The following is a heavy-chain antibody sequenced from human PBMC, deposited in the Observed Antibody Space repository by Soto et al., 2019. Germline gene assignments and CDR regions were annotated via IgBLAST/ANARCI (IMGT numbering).Heavy chain of an antibody. D-gene: IGHD2-2*01. J-gene: IGHJ4*02. Sequence: QVQLQQWGAGLLKPSETLSLTCAVYGGSFSGYYWSWIRQPPGKGLEWIGEINHSGSTNYNPSLNSRVTISVDTSKNQFSLKLSSVTAADTAVYYCARRYCSSTSCYPDYWGQGTLVTVSS. CDR3: ARRYCSSTSCYPDY. CDR2: INHSGST. CDR1: GGSFSGYY. V-gene: IGHV4-34*01.